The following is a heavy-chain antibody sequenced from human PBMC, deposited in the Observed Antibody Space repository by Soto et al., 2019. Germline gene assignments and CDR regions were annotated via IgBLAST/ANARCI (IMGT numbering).Heavy chain of an antibody. CDR1: GFTFSSYA. CDR3: ANLGQYYDFWSGTDLDFDY. Sequence: EVQLLESGGGLVQPGGSLRLSCAASGFTFSSYAMSWFRQAPGKGLEWVSAISGSVGSTYYADSVKGRFTISRDNSKNTLYLQMNSLRAEDTAVYYCANLGQYYDFWSGTDLDFDYWGQGTLVTVSS. D-gene: IGHD3-3*01. J-gene: IGHJ4*02. CDR2: ISGSVGST. V-gene: IGHV3-23*01.